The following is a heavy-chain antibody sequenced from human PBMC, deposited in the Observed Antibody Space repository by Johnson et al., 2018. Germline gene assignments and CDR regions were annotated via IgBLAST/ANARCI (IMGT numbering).Heavy chain of an antibody. Sequence: VRLVEAGAEVKEPGESLKISCKGSGYSFSSFWIGWVRQMPGKGLEWMGIIYPGDSDTRYSPSFKGQGTISAHTAKSTAYLHWSSLKASDTAMYYCARGPLPVTMIVDAFDLWGQGTMVTVSS. CDR3: ARGPLPVTMIVDAFDL. CDR1: GYSFSSFW. CDR2: IYPGDSDT. D-gene: IGHD3-22*01. J-gene: IGHJ3*01. V-gene: IGHV5-51*01.